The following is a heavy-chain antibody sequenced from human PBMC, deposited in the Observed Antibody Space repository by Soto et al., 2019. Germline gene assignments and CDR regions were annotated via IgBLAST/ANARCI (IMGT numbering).Heavy chain of an antibody. CDR1: GFTVSSNY. Sequence: EVQLVESGGGLIQPGGSLRLSCAASGFTVSSNYMSWVRQAPGKGLERVSVIYSGGSTYYADSVKGRFTISRDNSKNTLYLQMNSLRAEDTAVYYCAREYSGSYYSGYFDLWGRGTLVTVSS. V-gene: IGHV3-53*01. CDR2: IYSGGST. J-gene: IGHJ2*01. CDR3: AREYSGSYYSGYFDL. D-gene: IGHD1-26*01.